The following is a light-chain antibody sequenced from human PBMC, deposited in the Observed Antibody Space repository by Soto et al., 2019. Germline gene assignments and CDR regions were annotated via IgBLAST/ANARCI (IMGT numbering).Light chain of an antibody. V-gene: IGKV3-15*01. J-gene: IGKJ2*01. CDR3: QQYTNWPYT. Sequence: EIVMMQSPATLSVSPRERATLSCRASQALGNNLAWYQHKPGQAPRLLIYGASTRATGVPVRFSGSGSETEFTLSIRSLQSDDREVYYCQQYTNWPYTFGQGTKLEIE. CDR1: QALGNN. CDR2: GAS.